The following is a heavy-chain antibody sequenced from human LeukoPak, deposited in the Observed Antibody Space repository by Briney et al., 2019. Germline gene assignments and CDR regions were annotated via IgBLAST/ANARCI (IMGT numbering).Heavy chain of an antibody. CDR1: GHTLTELS. V-gene: IGHV1-24*01. D-gene: IGHD6-13*01. CDR2: FDPEDGET. Sequence: ASVKVSCKVSGHTLTELSMHWVRQAPGKGLEWMGGFDPEDGETIYAQKFQGRVTMTEDTSTDTAYMELSSLRSEDTAVYYCATVLSLSASIAAANDAFDIWGRGTMVTVSS. CDR3: ATVLSLSASIAAANDAFDI. J-gene: IGHJ3*02.